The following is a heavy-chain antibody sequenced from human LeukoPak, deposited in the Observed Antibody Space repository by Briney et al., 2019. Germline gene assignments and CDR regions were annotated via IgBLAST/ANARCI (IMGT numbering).Heavy chain of an antibody. CDR1: GFTFSSYW. CDR2: INSDGSTT. Sequence: PGGSLRLSCAASGFTFSSYWMHWVRQAPGQGLVWVSRINSDGSTTTYADSVKGRFTISRDNSNNTLYLQMNSLRAEDTAVYYCAKLKACTNGVCYTGWFDPWGQGTLVTVSS. CDR3: AKLKACTNGVCYTGWFDP. V-gene: IGHV3-74*01. J-gene: IGHJ5*02. D-gene: IGHD2-8*01.